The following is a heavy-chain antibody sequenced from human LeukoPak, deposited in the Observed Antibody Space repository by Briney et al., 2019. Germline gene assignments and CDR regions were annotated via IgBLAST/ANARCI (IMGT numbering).Heavy chain of an antibody. D-gene: IGHD6-19*01. CDR2: ISGSGGGT. Sequence: GGSLRLSCAASGFTFSSYAMSWVRQAPGKGLEWVSAISGSGGGTYYADSVKGRSTISRDNSKNTLYLQMNSLRAEDTAVYYCAKVTAVAGTETSDYYYYGMDVWGQGTTVTVSS. J-gene: IGHJ6*02. V-gene: IGHV3-23*01. CDR1: GFTFSSYA. CDR3: AKVTAVAGTETSDYYYYGMDV.